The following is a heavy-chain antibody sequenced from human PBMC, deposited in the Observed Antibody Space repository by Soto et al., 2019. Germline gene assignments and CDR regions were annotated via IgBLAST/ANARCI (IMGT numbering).Heavy chain of an antibody. Sequence: QVQLVQSGAEVKKPGSSVKVSCKASGGPFSDYSINWVRQAPGQGREWMGGIIPIFATPNYAQKFQGRVTITANKSTSTAYMELSNLRSAVKAIYFCARDPDYGTYSGLGLVDYWGQGTLVTVTS. CDR2: IIPIFATP. CDR1: GGPFSDYS. D-gene: IGHD4-17*01. V-gene: IGHV1-69*06. CDR3: ARDPDYGTYSGLGLVDY. J-gene: IGHJ4*02.